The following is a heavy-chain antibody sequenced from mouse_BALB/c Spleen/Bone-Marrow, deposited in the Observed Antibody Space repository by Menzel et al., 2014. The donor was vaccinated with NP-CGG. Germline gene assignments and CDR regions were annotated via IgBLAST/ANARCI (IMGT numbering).Heavy chain of an antibody. CDR2: IDPANGNT. D-gene: IGHD4-1*01. CDR1: GFNIKDTY. Sequence: EVQLQQSGAELVKPGASVKLSCTASGFNIKDTYMHWVKQRPEQGLEWIGRIDPANGNTKYDPKFQGKATITAGTSSNTAYLQLSSLTSEDTAAYYCARWEYYAMDYWGQGTSVTVSS. J-gene: IGHJ4*01. CDR3: ARWEYYAMDY. V-gene: IGHV14-3*02.